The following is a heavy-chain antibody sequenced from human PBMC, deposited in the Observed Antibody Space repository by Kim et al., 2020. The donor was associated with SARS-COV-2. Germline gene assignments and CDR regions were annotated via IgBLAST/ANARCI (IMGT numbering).Heavy chain of an antibody. D-gene: IGHD3-10*01. CDR1: GGSISSGGYY. Sequence: SETLSLTCTVSGGSISSGGYYWSWIRQHPGKGLEWIGYIYYSGSTYYNPSLKSRVTISVDTSKNQFSLKLSSVTAADTAVYYCARVVTMVRGVIRDPDAFDIWGQGTMVTVSS. J-gene: IGHJ3*02. CDR3: ARVVTMVRGVIRDPDAFDI. CDR2: IYYSGST. V-gene: IGHV4-31*03.